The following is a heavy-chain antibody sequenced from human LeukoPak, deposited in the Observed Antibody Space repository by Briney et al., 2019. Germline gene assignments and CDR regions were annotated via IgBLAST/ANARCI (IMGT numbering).Heavy chain of an antibody. CDR3: ATDPDSTGWFGGDYFDH. J-gene: IGHJ4*02. Sequence: GGSLRLSCAASGFTFDKYAMSWVRQAPGKGLEWVSSVGAGGGGTYYSDSVKGRFSVSRDNSKNTLYLQMSSLRGEDTAVYYCATDPDSTGWFGGDYFDHWGRGILVTVSS. CDR1: GFTFDKYA. CDR2: VGAGGGGT. D-gene: IGHD3-10*01. V-gene: IGHV3-23*01.